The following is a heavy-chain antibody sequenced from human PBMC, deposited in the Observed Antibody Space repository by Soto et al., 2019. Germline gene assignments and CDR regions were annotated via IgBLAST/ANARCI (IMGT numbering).Heavy chain of an antibody. J-gene: IGHJ4*02. V-gene: IGHV3-66*01. CDR1: GFTVSSNY. Sequence: GGSLRLSCAASGFTVSSNYMSWVRQAPGKGLEWVSVIYSGGSTYYADSVKGRFTISRDNSKNTLYLQMNSLRAEDTAVYYCARDYDSSGYYLPFDYWGQGTLVTVSS. CDR3: ARDYDSSGYYLPFDY. D-gene: IGHD3-22*01. CDR2: IYSGGST.